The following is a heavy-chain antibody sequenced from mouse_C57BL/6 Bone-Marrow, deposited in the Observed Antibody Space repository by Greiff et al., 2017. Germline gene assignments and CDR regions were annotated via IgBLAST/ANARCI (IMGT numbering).Heavy chain of an antibody. V-gene: IGHV1-69*01. Sequence: VQLQQPGAELVMPGASVKLSCKASGYTFTSYWMHWVKQRPGQGLEWIGEIDPSDSYTNYNQKFKGKSTLTVDKSSSTAYMQLSSLTSEDSAVYYCARSIWLRRLYYYAMDYWGQGTSVTVSS. D-gene: IGHD2-2*01. CDR3: ARSIWLRRLYYYAMDY. CDR2: IDPSDSYT. CDR1: GYTFTSYW. J-gene: IGHJ4*01.